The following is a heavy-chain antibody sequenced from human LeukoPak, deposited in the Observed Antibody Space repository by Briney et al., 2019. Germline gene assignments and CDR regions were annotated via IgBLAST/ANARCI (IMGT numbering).Heavy chain of an antibody. J-gene: IGHJ5*02. D-gene: IGHD2-2*01. CDR3: YCSSSTCYAGGGFS. CDR1: GFSFSSSG. V-gene: IGHV3-23*01. CDR2: ISSGSDNT. Sequence: GGSLRPSCVASGFSFSSSGMSWVRQAPGKGLEWVSTISSGSDNTYYADSVKGRFTISRDNSKNTLYLQMNSLRVEDTAVYYCYCSSSTCYAGGGFSWGQGTLLTVSS.